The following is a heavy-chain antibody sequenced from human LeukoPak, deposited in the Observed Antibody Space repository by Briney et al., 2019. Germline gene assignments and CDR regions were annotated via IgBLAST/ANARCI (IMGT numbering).Heavy chain of an antibody. D-gene: IGHD3-22*01. CDR2: IIPILGIA. CDR1: GGTFSSYA. CDR3: ARDLGIVVAGTFDY. J-gene: IGHJ4*02. V-gene: IGHV1-69*04. Sequence: ASVKVSCKASGGTFSSYAISWVRQAPGQGLEWMGRIIPILGIANYAQKFQGRVTITADKSTSTAYMELSSLRSEDTAVYYCARDLGIVVAGTFDYWGQGTLVTVSS.